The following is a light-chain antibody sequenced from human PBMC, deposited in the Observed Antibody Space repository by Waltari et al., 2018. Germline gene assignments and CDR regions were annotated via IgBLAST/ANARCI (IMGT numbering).Light chain of an antibody. CDR3: LQCYNTPYT. CDR1: HSSSNEDS. CDR2: RAS. V-gene: IGKV4-1*01. J-gene: IGKJ2*01. Sequence: DIVMTLSPDSLAVSLGARATINCKSSHSSSNEDSLAWYQQKPGQPPKLLIYRASTRESGVPDRFSGSGSGTDFTLTITSVQAEDVAVYYCLQCYNTPYTFGQGTRLEIK.